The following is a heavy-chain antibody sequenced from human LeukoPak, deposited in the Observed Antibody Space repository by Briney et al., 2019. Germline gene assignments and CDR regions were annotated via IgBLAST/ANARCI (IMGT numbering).Heavy chain of an antibody. D-gene: IGHD6-13*01. J-gene: IGHJ4*02. V-gene: IGHV3-23*01. CDR2: ISGSGGGT. Sequence: PGGSLRLSCAASGFTFSNYAMGWVRQATGKGLEWVSLISGSGGGTYFADSVKGRFTISRDNSKDTLYLQMDGLRAEDTSIYYCAPDLRGSAWSLDDWGQGTLVIVSS. CDR1: GFTFSNYA. CDR3: APDLRGSAWSLDD.